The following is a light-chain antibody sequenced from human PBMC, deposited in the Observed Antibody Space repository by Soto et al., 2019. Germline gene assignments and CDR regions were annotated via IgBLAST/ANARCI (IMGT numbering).Light chain of an antibody. V-gene: IGLV2-14*03. CDR1: SNDICAYNY. J-gene: IGLJ3*02. Sequence: QSALTQPASVSGSPGQSITISCSGTSNDICAYNYVSWYQQHPGRAPKLMIYDVNYRPSGVSNRFSGSKSGNTASLTISGLQAEDEADYYCSSYTSTATRVFGGGTKLTVL. CDR2: DVN. CDR3: SSYTSTATRV.